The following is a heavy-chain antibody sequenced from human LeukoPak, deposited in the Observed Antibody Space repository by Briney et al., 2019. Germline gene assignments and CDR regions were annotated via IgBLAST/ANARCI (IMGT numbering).Heavy chain of an antibody. CDR3: ARDFYIRYTGYSSSCPDY. D-gene: IGHD6-13*01. J-gene: IGHJ4*02. V-gene: IGHV1-46*01. CDR1: GYTFTSYY. CDR2: INPSGGST. Sequence: GASVKVSCKASGYTFTSYYMHWVRQAPGQGLEWMGIINPSGGSTSYAQKFQGRVTMTRDMSTSTVYMELSSLRSEDTAVYYCARDFYIRYTGYSSSCPDYWGQGTLVTVSS.